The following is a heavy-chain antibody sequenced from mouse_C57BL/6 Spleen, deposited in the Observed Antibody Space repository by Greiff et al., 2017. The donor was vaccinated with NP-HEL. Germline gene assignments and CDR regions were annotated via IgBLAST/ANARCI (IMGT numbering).Heavy chain of an antibody. Sequence: VQLQQPGAELVRPGTSVKLSCKASGYTFTSYWMHWVKQRPGQGLEWIGVIDPSDSYTNYNPKFKGKATLTVATSSCTAYMQLSSLTSEDSAVFYCARLDRQHRLQGYWGQGTTLTVSS. CDR1: GYTFTSYW. CDR3: ARLDRQHRLQGY. J-gene: IGHJ2*01. CDR2: IDPSDSYT. V-gene: IGHV1-59*01. D-gene: IGHD3-2*02.